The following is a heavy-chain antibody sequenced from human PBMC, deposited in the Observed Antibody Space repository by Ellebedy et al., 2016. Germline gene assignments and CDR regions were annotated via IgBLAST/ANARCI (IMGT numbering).Heavy chain of an antibody. CDR3: AREEGGVVVVAATGYYYGMDV. CDR1: GFTFSSYS. J-gene: IGHJ6*02. CDR2: ISSSSSTI. D-gene: IGHD2-15*01. Sequence: GESLKISCAASGFTFSSYSMNWVRQAPGKGLEWVSYISSSSSTIYYADSVKGRFTISRDNAKNSLYLQMNSLRAEDTAVYYCAREEGGVVVVAATGYYYGMDVWGQGTTVTVSS. V-gene: IGHV3-48*01.